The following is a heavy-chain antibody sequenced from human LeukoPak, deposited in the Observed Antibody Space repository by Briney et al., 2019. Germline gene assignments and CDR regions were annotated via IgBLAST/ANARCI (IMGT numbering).Heavy chain of an antibody. V-gene: IGHV4-59*01. CDR3: ARGRPGDLDY. CDR1: GGSFSGYY. J-gene: IGHJ4*02. Sequence: SEALSLTCAVYGGSFSGYYWSWIRQPPGKGLEWIGYIYYSGSTNYNPSLKSRVTISVDTSKNQVSLKLSSVSAADTAVYYCARGRPGDLDYWGQGTLVTVSS. D-gene: IGHD1-1*01. CDR2: IYYSGST.